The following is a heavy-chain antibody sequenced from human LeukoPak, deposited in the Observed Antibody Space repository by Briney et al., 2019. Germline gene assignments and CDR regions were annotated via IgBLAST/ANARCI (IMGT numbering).Heavy chain of an antibody. D-gene: IGHD2-8*02. V-gene: IGHV4-61*03. CDR1: GGSVSSGGYY. CDR2: IYYTGST. J-gene: IGHJ6*02. CDR3: VRSGPYWNYYGMDV. Sequence: SETLSLTCTVSGGSVSSGGYYWSWIRQHPGKGLEWIGYIYYTGSTNYNSSLKSRVSISVDTSKNHFSLNLSSVTAADTAVYYCVRSGPYWNYYGMDVWGQGTTVTVSS.